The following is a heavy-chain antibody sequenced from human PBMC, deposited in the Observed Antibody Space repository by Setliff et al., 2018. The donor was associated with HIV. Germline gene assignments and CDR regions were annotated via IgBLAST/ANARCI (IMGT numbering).Heavy chain of an antibody. CDR1: GFTFRNHA. Sequence: PGGSLRLSCAASGFTFRNHAMSWVRQAPGKGLEWVSAIRGSGEMTYYADSVKGRFTISRDNSENTLFLYMHSLRVEDTALYYCAKATVAYGTGGHPFDDWGRGVSVTVSS. J-gene: IGHJ4*02. CDR3: AKATVAYGTGGHPFDD. CDR2: IRGSGEMT. V-gene: IGHV3-23*01. D-gene: IGHD1-1*01.